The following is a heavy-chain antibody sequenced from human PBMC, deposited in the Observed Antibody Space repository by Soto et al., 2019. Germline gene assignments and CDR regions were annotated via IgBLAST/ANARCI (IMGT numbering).Heavy chain of an antibody. D-gene: IGHD3-10*01. CDR2: IHNSGST. J-gene: IGHJ3*02. CDR3: ARGEVRGPFDI. CDR1: GCSMNSHDYY. V-gene: IGHV4-30-4*01. Sequence: SDTLSITCPVSGCSMNSHDYYWRWIRQPPGKGLEWIGYIHNSGSTYYNPSLKSRLTISSDMSKNQFSLRLNSVTAADTALYFCARGEVRGPFDIWGQGTKVTVSS.